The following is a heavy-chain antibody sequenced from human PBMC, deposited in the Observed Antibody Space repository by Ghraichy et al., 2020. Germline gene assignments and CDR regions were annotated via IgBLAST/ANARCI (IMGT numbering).Heavy chain of an antibody. CDR1: GGSISSYY. Sequence: SETLSLTCIVSGGSISSYYWSWIRQPPGKGLEWIGYIYYSGSTNYNPSLKSRVTISLDTSKNQFSLKLSSVTAADTAVYYCARDMTTEYYYYGMDVWGQGTTVTVSS. CDR3: ARDMTTEYYYYGMDV. J-gene: IGHJ6*02. D-gene: IGHD4-17*01. V-gene: IGHV4-59*01. CDR2: IYYSGST.